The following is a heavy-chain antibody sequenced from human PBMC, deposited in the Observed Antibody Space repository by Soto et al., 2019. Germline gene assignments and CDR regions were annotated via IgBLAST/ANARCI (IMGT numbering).Heavy chain of an antibody. CDR2: IKSKTDGGTT. J-gene: IGHJ4*02. V-gene: IGHV3-15*01. D-gene: IGHD3-3*01. CDR1: GFTFSNAW. CDR3: TTDLGVFWSGYFDY. Sequence: GGSLRLSCAASGFTFSNAWMSWVRQAPGKGLEWVGRIKSKTDGGTTDYAAPVKGRFTISRDDSKNTLYLQMNSLKTEDTAVDYCTTDLGVFWSGYFDYWGQGTLVTVSS.